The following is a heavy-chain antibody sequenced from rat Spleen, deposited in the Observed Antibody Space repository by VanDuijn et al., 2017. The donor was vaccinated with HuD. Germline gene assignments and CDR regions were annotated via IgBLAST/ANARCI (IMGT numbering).Heavy chain of an antibody. D-gene: IGHD1-6*01. CDR2: IRSNSGTI. CDR3: ARHEGLYTTDNYYALGFAY. Sequence: EVQLVESGGGLVQPGRSLKLSCVASGFTFSDYGMDWIRQAPGKGLEWVAYIRSNSGTIHYADTVEGRFTISRDNAKNTLYLQLSSLRSEDTALYYGARHEGLYTTDNYYALGFAYWGQGTLVTVSS. J-gene: IGHJ3*01. V-gene: IGHV5-34*01. CDR1: GFTFSDYG.